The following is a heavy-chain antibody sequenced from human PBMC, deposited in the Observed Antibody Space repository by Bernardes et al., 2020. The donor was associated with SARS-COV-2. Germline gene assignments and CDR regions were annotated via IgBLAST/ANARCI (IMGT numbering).Heavy chain of an antibody. CDR3: ARERYGWELNGERWFDP. CDR1: GGSVSSGSYY. D-gene: IGHD1-26*01. Sequence: SETLSLTCTVSGGSVSSGSYYWSWIRQPPGKGLEWIGYIYYSGSTNYNPSLKSRVTISVDTSKNQFSLKLSSVTAADTAVYYCARERYGWELNGERWFDPWGQGTLVTVSS. J-gene: IGHJ5*02. CDR2: IYYSGST. V-gene: IGHV4-61*01.